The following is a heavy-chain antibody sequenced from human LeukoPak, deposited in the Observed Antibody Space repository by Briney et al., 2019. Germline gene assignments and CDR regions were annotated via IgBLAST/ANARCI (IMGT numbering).Heavy chain of an antibody. D-gene: IGHD2-21*02. CDR1: GFTFSSYD. CDR2: IDTAGGT. V-gene: IGHV3-13*04. CDR3: VREGFCGGDCPGYFDF. J-gene: IGHJ2*01. Sequence: GGSLRHSCAASGFTFSSYDMHWVRQTTGKGLEWVSAIDTAGGTYYPGSVEGRFTISRENAKNSFHLQMNSLRAADTAVYYCVREGFCGGDCPGYFDFWGRGTLVTVSS.